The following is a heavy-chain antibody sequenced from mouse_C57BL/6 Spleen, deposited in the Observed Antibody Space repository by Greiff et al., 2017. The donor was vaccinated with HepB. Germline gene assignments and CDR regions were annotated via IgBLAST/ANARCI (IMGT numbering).Heavy chain of an antibody. D-gene: IGHD5-1*01. J-gene: IGHJ4*01. V-gene: IGHV1-55*01. CDR1: GYTFTSYW. CDR2: IYPGSGST. Sequence: QVQLQQPGAELVKPGASVKMSCKASGYTFTSYWITWVKQRPGQGLEWIGDIYPGSGSTNYNEKFKSKATLTVATSSSTAYMQLRSLTSEDSAVYYCAGGHSTYNYYAMDYWGQGTSVTVSS. CDR3: AGGHSTYNYYAMDY.